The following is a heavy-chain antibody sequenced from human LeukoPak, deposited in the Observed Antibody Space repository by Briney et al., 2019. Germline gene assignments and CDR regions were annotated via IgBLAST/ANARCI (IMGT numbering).Heavy chain of an antibody. CDR2: MNPNSGNT. CDR3: ARGRGKTFAYYYMDV. CDR1: GYTFTSYD. J-gene: IGHJ6*03. D-gene: IGHD1-14*01. Sequence: ASVKVSCKASGYTFTSYDINWVRQATGQGLEWMGWMNPNSGNTGYAQKFQGRVIMTRNTSISTAYMELSSLRSEDTAVYYCARGRGKTFAYYYMDVWGKGTTVTVSS. V-gene: IGHV1-8*01.